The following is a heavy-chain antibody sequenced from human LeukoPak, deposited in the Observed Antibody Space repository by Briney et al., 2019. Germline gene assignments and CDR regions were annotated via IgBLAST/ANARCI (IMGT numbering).Heavy chain of an antibody. CDR3: ARAAGPWVTTPSDY. CDR1: GFTFSSYS. J-gene: IGHJ4*02. V-gene: IGHV3-21*01. D-gene: IGHD4-17*01. Sequence: GGSLRLSCEASGFTFSSYSMNWVRQAPGKGLEWVSSISSSGDYKYYADSMKGRFTISRDNAKSSLYLQMNSLRAEDTAVYYCARAAGPWVTTPSDYWGQGTLVTVSS. CDR2: ISSSGDYK.